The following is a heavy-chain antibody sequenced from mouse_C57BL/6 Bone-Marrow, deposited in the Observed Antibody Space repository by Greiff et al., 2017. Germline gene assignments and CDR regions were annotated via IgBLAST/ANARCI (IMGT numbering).Heavy chain of an antibody. Sequence: QVQLQQSGAELVRPGASVTLSCKASGYTFTDYEMHWVKQTPVHGLEWIGAIDPETGGTAYNQKFKGKAILTADKSSSTAYMELRSLTSEDSAVYYCTRRWLLRLDYWGQGTTLTVSS. CDR2: IDPETGGT. CDR1: GYTFTDYE. V-gene: IGHV1-15*01. CDR3: TRRWLLRLDY. J-gene: IGHJ2*01. D-gene: IGHD2-3*01.